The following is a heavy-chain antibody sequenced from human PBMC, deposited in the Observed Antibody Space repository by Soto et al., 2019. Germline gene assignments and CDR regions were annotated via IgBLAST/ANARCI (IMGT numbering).Heavy chain of an antibody. V-gene: IGHV5-10-1*01. CDR1: GYSFAVYW. CDR3: ARXIYDSDTGPHFQYYFDS. Sequence: GESLKTSCKGSGYSFAVYWITWVRQKPGKGLEWMGRIDPSDSQTYYSPSFRGHVTISATKSITTVFLQWSSLRASDTAMYYCARXIYDSDTGPHFQYYFDSWGQGTPVTVSS. CDR2: IDPSDSQT. D-gene: IGHD3-22*01. J-gene: IGHJ4*02.